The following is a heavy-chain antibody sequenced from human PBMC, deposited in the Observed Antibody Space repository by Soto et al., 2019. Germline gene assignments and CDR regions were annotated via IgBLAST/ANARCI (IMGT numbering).Heavy chain of an antibody. D-gene: IGHD2-15*01. V-gene: IGHV1-69*12. CDR1: GGTFSSYA. Sequence: QVQLVQSGAEVKKPGSSVKVSCKASGGTFSSYAISWVRQAPGQGLEWMGGIIPIFGTANYAQKFQGRVTITADETTTTSYMALSSLRSKETAVYYCARVATVVKTFRYWSVDLWGRGTLVTVSS. CDR3: ARVATVVKTFRYWSVDL. J-gene: IGHJ2*01. CDR2: IIPIFGTA.